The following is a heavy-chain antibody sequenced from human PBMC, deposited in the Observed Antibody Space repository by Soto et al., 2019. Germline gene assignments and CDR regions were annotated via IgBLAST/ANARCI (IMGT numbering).Heavy chain of an antibody. CDR1: GYTFTSYY. D-gene: IGHD4-17*01. Sequence: ASVKVSCKASGYTFTSYYMHWVRQAPGQGLEWMGIINPSGGSTSYAQKFQGRVTMTRDTSTSTVYMELSSLRSEDTAEYYCARDLSDHDYGGNSVDYWGQGTLVTVSS. V-gene: IGHV1-46*01. CDR3: ARDLSDHDYGGNSVDY. J-gene: IGHJ4*02. CDR2: INPSGGST.